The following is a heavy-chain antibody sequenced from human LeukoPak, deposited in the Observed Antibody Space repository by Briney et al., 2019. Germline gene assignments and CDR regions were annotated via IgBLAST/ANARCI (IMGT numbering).Heavy chain of an antibody. V-gene: IGHV4-61*02. Sequence: SETLSLTCTVSGGSISSGSYYWSWTRQPAGKGLEWIGRIYTSGSTNYNPSLKSRVTMSVDTSKNQFSLKLSSVTAADTAVYYCARDLDYYDSTWFDPWGQGTLVTVSS. D-gene: IGHD3-22*01. CDR3: ARDLDYYDSTWFDP. J-gene: IGHJ5*02. CDR2: IYTSGST. CDR1: GGSISSGSYY.